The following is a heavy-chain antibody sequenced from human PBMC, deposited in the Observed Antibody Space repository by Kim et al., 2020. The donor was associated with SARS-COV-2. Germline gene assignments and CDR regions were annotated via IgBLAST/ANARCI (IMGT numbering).Heavy chain of an antibody. Sequence: GGSLRLSCAASGFTFSSYAMSWVRQAPGKGLEWVSAISGSGGSTYYADSVKGRFTISRDNSKNTLYLQMNSLRAEDTAVYYCAKDLRSPMGYSSSQLGYFDYWGQGTLVTVSS. CDR2: ISGSGGST. D-gene: IGHD6-13*01. CDR1: GFTFSSYA. CDR3: AKDLRSPMGYSSSQLGYFDY. J-gene: IGHJ4*02. V-gene: IGHV3-23*01.